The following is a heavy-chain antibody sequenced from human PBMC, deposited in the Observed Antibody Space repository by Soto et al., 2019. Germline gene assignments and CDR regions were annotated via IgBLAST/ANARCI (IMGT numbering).Heavy chain of an antibody. CDR3: ARASMYIWNDH. CDR1: GYTFTTYD. J-gene: IGHJ5*02. CDR2: VNPSSGNT. D-gene: IGHD1-20*01. V-gene: IGHV1-8*01. Sequence: QVQLVQSGAEVQRPGASVKVSCEASGYTFTTYDINWVRQASGQGLEWMGCVNPSSGNTVYAQKFHVRVTMTRDTSISTAYMELSSLKSDDTAIYYCARASMYIWNDHWGQGTLVTVSS.